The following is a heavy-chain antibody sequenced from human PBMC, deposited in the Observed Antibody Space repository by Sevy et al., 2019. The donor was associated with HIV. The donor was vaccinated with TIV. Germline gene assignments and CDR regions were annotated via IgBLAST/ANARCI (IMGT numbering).Heavy chain of an antibody. V-gene: IGHV1-69*13. CDR2: IIPIFGTA. Sequence: ASVKVSCKASGGTFSSYAISWVRQAPGQGLEWMGGIIPIFGTANYAQKFQGRVTITADESTSTAYMELSSLRSEDTAAYYCASSVEMATITRFRFDYWGQGTLVTVSS. D-gene: IGHD5-12*01. CDR1: GGTFSSYA. J-gene: IGHJ4*02. CDR3: ASSVEMATITRFRFDY.